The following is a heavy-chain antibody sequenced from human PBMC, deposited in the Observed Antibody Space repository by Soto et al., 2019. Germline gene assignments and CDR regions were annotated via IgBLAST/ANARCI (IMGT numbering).Heavy chain of an antibody. CDR1: GFTFSSYA. J-gene: IGHJ4*02. CDR3: AKVYGSYDYFDY. V-gene: IGHV3-23*01. D-gene: IGHD3-16*01. CDR2: ISGSGGST. Sequence: EVQLLESGGGLVQPGGSLRLSCAASGFTFSSYAMSWVRQAPGKGLEWVSAISGSGGSTYYADSVKGRFTISRDNSKNTLYLQINSLRAEDTAVYYCAKVYGSYDYFDYWGQGTLVTVSS.